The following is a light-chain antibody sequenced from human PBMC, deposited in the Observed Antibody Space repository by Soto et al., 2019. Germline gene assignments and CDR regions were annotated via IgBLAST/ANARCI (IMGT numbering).Light chain of an antibody. CDR2: GAS. Sequence: ELVLTQSPGTLSLSPGDRATLSCRSSQSAYSSYLSWYQQQPGQAPRLLIYGASKSATVIPDRFSGSGSGTDFTLTISGLEPEDFAVYYCQQYGSSLFTFGGGTRLEIK. J-gene: IGKJ4*01. CDR1: QSAYSSY. CDR3: QQYGSSLFT. V-gene: IGKV3-20*01.